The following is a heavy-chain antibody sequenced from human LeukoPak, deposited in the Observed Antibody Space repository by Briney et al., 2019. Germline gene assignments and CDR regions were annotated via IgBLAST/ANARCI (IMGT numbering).Heavy chain of an antibody. V-gene: IGHV1-46*01. CDR1: GYTFPSYF. CDR2: INPTGGST. Sequence: GASVKVSCKASGYTFPSYFMHWVRQAPGQGLEWMGIINPTGGSTTYAQKFQGRVTMTRDTSTSTVYMELSSLRSDDTAVYYCATTLPVDTAMAPVATLYYGMDVWGQGTTVTVSS. J-gene: IGHJ6*02. CDR3: ATTLPVDTAMAPVATLYYGMDV. D-gene: IGHD5-18*01.